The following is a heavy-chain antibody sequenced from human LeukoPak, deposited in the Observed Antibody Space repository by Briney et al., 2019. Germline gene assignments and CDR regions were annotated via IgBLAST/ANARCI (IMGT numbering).Heavy chain of an antibody. CDR2: IWYDGSNK. D-gene: IGHD3-22*01. CDR3: ARAQGYYDSSGYPIDY. J-gene: IGHJ4*02. V-gene: IGHV3-33*01. Sequence: GGSLRLSCAASGFTFSSYGMHWVRQAPGKGLEWVAVIWYDGSNKYYADSVKGRFTISRDNSKNPLYLQMNSLRAEDTAVYYCARAQGYYDSSGYPIDYWGQGTLVTVSS. CDR1: GFTFSSYG.